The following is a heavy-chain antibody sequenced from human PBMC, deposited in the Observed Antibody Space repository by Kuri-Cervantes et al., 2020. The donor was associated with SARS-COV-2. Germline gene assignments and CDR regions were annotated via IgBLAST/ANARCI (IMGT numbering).Heavy chain of an antibody. CDR3: ARDSRGDLQYIYGLDV. J-gene: IGHJ6*02. CDR2: IKQDGSEK. Sequence: GGSLSLSCAASGFTFSGSAMHWVRQAPGKGLEWVANIKQDGSEKYYVDSVKGRFTISRDNAKNMLFLQMNSLRAEDTAVYYCARDSRGDLQYIYGLDVWGQGTTVTVSS. CDR1: GFTFSGSA. D-gene: IGHD3-10*01. V-gene: IGHV3-7*01.